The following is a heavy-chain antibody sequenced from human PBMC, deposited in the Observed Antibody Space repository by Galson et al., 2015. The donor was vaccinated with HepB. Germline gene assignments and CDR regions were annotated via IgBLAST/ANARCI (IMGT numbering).Heavy chain of an antibody. CDR3: TTGITHYHGKSGYFSRTTDY. CDR2: IKSKTDGGIT. V-gene: IGHV3-15*01. J-gene: IGHJ4*02. Sequence: SLRLSCAASGFTFSDAWMSWVRQAPGKGLEWVGRIKSKTDGGITDYAAPVKGRFTISRDDSKNTLYLQMNSLKTEDTAVYYCTTGITHYHGKSGYFSRTTDYWGQGTLVTVSS. CDR1: GFTFSDAW. D-gene: IGHD3-22*01.